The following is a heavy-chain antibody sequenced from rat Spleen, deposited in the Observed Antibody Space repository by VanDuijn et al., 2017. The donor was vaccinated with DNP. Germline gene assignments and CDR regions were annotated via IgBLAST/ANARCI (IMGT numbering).Heavy chain of an antibody. Sequence: QVQLKESGPGLVQPSQTLSLTCTVSGFSLTSNGVSWVRQPPGKGLEWIGAVWSGGSTDYNSTLKSRLYISRDTSKSQVFLKMNSLQPEDTGTYYCARHTHVHYFDYWGQGVMVTVSS. CDR1: GFSLTSNG. CDR2: VWSGGST. J-gene: IGHJ2*01. CDR3: ARHTHVHYFDY. V-gene: IGHV2-4*01. D-gene: IGHD3-2*01.